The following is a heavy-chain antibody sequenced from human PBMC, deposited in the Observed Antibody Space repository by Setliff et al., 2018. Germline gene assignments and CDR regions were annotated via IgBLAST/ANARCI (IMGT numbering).Heavy chain of an antibody. CDR3: ARELLFGGVIFGY. Sequence: ASVKVSCKASGYTFSSYSMHWVRQAPGQRLEWMGWINAANENTQYSKKFQGRLTITRDTSANTAYMELSSLKSEDTAVYYCARELLFGGVIFGYWGQGTLVTVSS. CDR2: INAANENT. D-gene: IGHD3-3*01. V-gene: IGHV1-3*01. J-gene: IGHJ4*02. CDR1: GYTFSSYS.